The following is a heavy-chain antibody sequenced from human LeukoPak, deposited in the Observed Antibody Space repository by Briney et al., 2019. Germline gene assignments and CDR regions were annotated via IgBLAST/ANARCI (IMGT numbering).Heavy chain of an antibody. D-gene: IGHD2-15*01. V-gene: IGHV1-2*02. CDR2: INPNSGGT. CDR3: AREGYCSGGSCHNWFDP. Sequence: ASVKVSCKASGYTFTGYYMHWVRQAPGQGLEWMGWINPNSGGTNHAQKFQGRVTMTRDTSISTAYMELSRLRSDDTAVYYCAREGYCSGGSCHNWFDPWGQGTLVTVSS. J-gene: IGHJ5*02. CDR1: GYTFTGYY.